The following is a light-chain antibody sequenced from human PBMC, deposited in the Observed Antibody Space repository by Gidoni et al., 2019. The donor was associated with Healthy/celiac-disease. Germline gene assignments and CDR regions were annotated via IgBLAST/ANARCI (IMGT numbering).Light chain of an antibody. Sequence: EIVMTQSAATLSVSPGERATLSCRASQSVSSNLDWYQQKPGQAPRLLIYGAPTRATGIPSRFSGSGSGTEFTLTISSLQSEDFAVYYCQQYNSWPPLTFGGGTQVEIK. CDR3: QQYNSWPPLT. J-gene: IGKJ4*01. CDR1: QSVSSN. V-gene: IGKV3-15*01. CDR2: GAP.